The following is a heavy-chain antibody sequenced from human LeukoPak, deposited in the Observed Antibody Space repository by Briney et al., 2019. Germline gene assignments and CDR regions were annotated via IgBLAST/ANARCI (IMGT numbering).Heavy chain of an antibody. CDR1: GYNSKDAV. V-gene: IGHV1-18*01. CDR3: ARLLGQLHHDGSGSRAFDV. Sequence: ASVKVSCKLSGYNSKDAVIVWVRQAPGQGLEWMGGVSVDRGNGVHAPRFQDRVTMTTDIATTTAYMDLRSLRSYDTAVYYCARLLGQLHHDGSGSRAFDVWVQGTMVTVSS. D-gene: IGHD2-15*01. J-gene: IGHJ3*01. CDR2: VSVDRGNG.